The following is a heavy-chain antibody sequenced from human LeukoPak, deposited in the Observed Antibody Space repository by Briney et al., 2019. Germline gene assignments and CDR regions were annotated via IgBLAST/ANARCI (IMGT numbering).Heavy chain of an antibody. CDR1: GFTVSSNY. V-gene: IGHV3-53*01. J-gene: IGHJ3*02. D-gene: IGHD3-22*01. CDR2: IYSGGST. Sequence: GGSLRLSCAASGFTVSSNYMSWVRQAPGKGLEWVSVIYSGGSTYYADSVKGRFAISRDNSKNTLYLQMNSLRAEDTAVYYCARTLFKNDSSMAAFDIWGQGTMVTVSS. CDR3: ARTLFKNDSSMAAFDI.